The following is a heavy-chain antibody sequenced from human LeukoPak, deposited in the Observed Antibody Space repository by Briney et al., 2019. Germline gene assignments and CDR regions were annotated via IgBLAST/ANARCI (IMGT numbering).Heavy chain of an antibody. CDR1: GFTFTSSA. D-gene: IGHD1-26*01. V-gene: IGHV1-58*01. CDR2: IVVGSGNT. CDR3: AREVGATTIPWFDP. J-gene: IGHJ5*02. Sequence: ASVKVSCKASGFTFTSSAVQWVRQARGQRLEWIGWIVVGSGNTNYAQKFQERVTITRDMSTSAAYMELSSLRSEDTAVYYCAREVGATTIPWFDPWGQGTLVTVS.